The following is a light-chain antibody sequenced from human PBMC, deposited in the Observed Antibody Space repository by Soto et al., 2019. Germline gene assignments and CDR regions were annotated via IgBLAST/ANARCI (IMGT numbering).Light chain of an antibody. Sequence: QSVLTQPPSVSGAPGQRVTISCTGSYSNIGAGYEVHWYQQVPGTAPKLLVSGHNNRPSGVPDRFFGSKSGTSASLTIIGLQAEDEADYYCQSFDKDLSGVLFGGGTKLTVL. CDR2: GHN. J-gene: IGLJ3*02. CDR3: QSFDKDLSGVL. CDR1: YSNIGAGYE. V-gene: IGLV1-40*01.